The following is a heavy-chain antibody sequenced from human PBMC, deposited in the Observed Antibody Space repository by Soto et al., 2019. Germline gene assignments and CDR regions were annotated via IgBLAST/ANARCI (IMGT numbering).Heavy chain of an antibody. CDR3: ARKAATVTEYYFDF. CDR2: IYHHGST. CDR1: GVSISSTSW. V-gene: IGHV4-4*02. D-gene: IGHD4-17*01. Sequence: QVQLQESGPGLVKPSETLSLTCAVSGVSISSTSWWSWVRQPPGKGLEWIGEIYHHGSTNYNPALEGRATVTVDKSRNRFSLKVTSVTAADTAVYYCARKAATVTEYYFDFLSQGSLVTVSS. J-gene: IGHJ4*02.